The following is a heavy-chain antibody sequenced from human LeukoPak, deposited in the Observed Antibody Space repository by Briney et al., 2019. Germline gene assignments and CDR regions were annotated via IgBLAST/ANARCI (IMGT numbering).Heavy chain of an antibody. CDR1: GYTFTNYG. D-gene: IGHD5-24*01. Sequence: ASVKVSCKASGYTFTNYGITWVRQAPGQGLEWMGWISGYQGSTKYAQNFQGRVTMTIDTSTSTVYMDLRSLRSDDTAIYFCARSDLGTITAGPFNWGQGTLVAVSS. CDR2: ISGYQGST. CDR3: ARSDLGTITAGPFN. V-gene: IGHV1-18*01. J-gene: IGHJ4*02.